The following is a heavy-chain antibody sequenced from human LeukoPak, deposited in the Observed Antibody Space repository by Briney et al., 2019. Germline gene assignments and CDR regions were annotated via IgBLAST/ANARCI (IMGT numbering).Heavy chain of an antibody. Sequence: GASVKVSCKASGYTFTSYGISWVRQAPGQGLEWMGWISAYNGNTNYAQKLQGRVTMTTDTSTSTAYMELRSLRSDDTAVYYCARAPAYEGSAHYYMDVWGKGTTVTVSS. J-gene: IGHJ6*03. CDR1: GYTFTSYG. V-gene: IGHV1-18*01. D-gene: IGHD5-12*01. CDR3: ARAPAYEGSAHYYMDV. CDR2: ISAYNGNT.